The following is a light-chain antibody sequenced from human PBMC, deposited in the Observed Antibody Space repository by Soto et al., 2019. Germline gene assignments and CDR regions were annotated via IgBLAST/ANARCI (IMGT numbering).Light chain of an antibody. CDR1: QSVGTN. CDR3: LQYYNYPWT. V-gene: IGKV3-15*01. J-gene: IGKJ1*01. Sequence: EVVMTQSPGTLSVSPGERATLSCRASQSVGTNLAWYQQKPGQAPRLLIFGASSRAAGVPPRFSGSGSGTEFSLTISSLQSEDFATYYCLQYYNYPWTVGQGTKVVIK. CDR2: GAS.